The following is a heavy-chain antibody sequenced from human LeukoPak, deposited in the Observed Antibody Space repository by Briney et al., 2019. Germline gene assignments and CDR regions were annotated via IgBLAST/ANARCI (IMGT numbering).Heavy chain of an antibody. J-gene: IGHJ3*02. CDR1: GFTFSSYS. CDR2: ISSSSSYI. CDR3: ACALPSPLYSGSYADAFDI. D-gene: IGHD1-26*01. V-gene: IGHV3-21*01. Sequence: PGGSLRLSCAASGFTFSSYSMNWVRQAPGKGLELVSSISSSSSYIYYADSVKGRFTISRDNAKNSLYLQMNSLRAEDTAVYYCACALPSPLYSGSYADAFDIWGQGTMVTVSS.